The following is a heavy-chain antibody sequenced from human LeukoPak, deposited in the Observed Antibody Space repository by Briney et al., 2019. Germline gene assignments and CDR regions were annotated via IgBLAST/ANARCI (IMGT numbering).Heavy chain of an antibody. CDR1: GFTFSSYG. Sequence: QSGGSLRLSCAASGFTFSSYGMHWVRQAPGKGLEWVALISHAGSNEYYAASVKGRFTISRDNYNNTFYLQMNSLRPEDTAVYYCARGGAPAVYFDYWGQGALVIVSS. CDR2: ISHAGSNE. D-gene: IGHD1-26*01. J-gene: IGHJ4*02. V-gene: IGHV3-30*03. CDR3: ARGGAPAVYFDY.